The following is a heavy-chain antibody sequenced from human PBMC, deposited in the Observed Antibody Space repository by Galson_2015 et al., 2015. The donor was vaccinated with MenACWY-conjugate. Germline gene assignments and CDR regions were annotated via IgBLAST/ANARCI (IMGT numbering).Heavy chain of an antibody. CDR3: ASDSNWSFDS. Sequence: SLRLSCAASGFTFNNYWMHWVRQPPGKGLEWISYIKADGSFSNYADSVKGRFTISTDNAKNMVYLQMDGLGDEDTAVYFCASDSNWSFDSWGQGTLVTVSS. CDR1: GFTFNNYW. D-gene: IGHD6-13*01. J-gene: IGHJ4*02. CDR2: IKADGSFS. V-gene: IGHV3-74*01.